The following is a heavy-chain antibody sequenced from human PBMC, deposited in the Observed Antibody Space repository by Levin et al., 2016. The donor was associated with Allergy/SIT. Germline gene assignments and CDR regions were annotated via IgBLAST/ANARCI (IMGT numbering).Heavy chain of an antibody. V-gene: IGHV4-39*01. D-gene: IGHD3-22*01. CDR2: INYSGST. Sequence: SETLSLTCTVSGSSLRTSNYYWGWIRQAPGKGLEWIGSINYSGSTYYNPSLKSRVAVSADTSKNQFSLKLSSVTAADTAAYYCARHFYYYDGSVISSGFNFWGQGTLVTVSS. CDR1: GSSLRTSNYY. J-gene: IGHJ4*02. CDR3: ARHFYYYDGSVISSGFNF.